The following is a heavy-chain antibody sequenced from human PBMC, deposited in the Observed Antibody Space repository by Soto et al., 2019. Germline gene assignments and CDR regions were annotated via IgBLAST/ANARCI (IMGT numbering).Heavy chain of an antibody. D-gene: IGHD3-10*02. CDR1: GFIFSNYG. CDR3: AIVRVADSPLDH. CDR2: ISYDGSDI. J-gene: IGHJ4*02. Sequence: QVQLVESGGGVVQPGRSLRLSCAGSGFIFSNYGMHWVRQAPGKGLEWVACISYDGSDILYADSVKGRFTISRDNSKSSLFLHMNRPRAEDTAVYFCAIVRVADSPLDHWGQGSLVTVSS. V-gene: IGHV3-30*13.